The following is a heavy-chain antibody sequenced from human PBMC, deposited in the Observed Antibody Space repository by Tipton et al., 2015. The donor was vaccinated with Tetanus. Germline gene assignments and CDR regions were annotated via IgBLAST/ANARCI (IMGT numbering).Heavy chain of an antibody. Sequence: QSGAEVKKPGASVKVSCRASVYDFSNYGISWVRQAPGQGLEWMGWISVYNGNTSYAQNVQGRVTMTTDTPTSTAYMELRSLRSDDTAVYYCARVPTNPLAVDRPTDYWGQGTLVTVSS. D-gene: IGHD6-19*01. V-gene: IGHV1-18*01. CDR2: ISVYNGNT. J-gene: IGHJ4*02. CDR1: VYDFSNYG. CDR3: ARVPTNPLAVDRPTDY.